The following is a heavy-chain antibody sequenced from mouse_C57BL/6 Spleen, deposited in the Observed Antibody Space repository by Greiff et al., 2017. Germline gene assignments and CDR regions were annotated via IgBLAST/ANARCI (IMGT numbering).Heavy chain of an antibody. CDR3: ARHPLYYGSSSYYFDY. CDR1: GYTFTGYW. Sequence: VKLQQSGAELMKPGASVKLSCKATGYTFTGYWIEWVKQRPGHGLEWIGEILPGSGSTNYNEKFKGKATFTADTSSNTAYMQLSSLTTEDSAIYYCARHPLYYGSSSYYFDYWGQGTTLTVSS. V-gene: IGHV1-9*01. D-gene: IGHD1-1*01. J-gene: IGHJ2*01. CDR2: ILPGSGST.